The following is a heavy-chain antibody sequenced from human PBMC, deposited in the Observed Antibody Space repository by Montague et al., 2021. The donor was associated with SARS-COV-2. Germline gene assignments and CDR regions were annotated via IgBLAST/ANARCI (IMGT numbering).Heavy chain of an antibody. Sequence: SLSLSFAASGFTFSSYGMHWVRQAPGKGLEWVAVIWYDGSNKYYADSVKGRFTISRDNSKNTLYLQMNSLRAEDTAVYYCARDWWNGDWLFGLYYYYGMDVWGQGTTVTVSS. CDR3: ARDWWNGDWLFGLYYYYGMDV. V-gene: IGHV3-33*01. D-gene: IGHD3-9*01. J-gene: IGHJ6*02. CDR1: GFTFSSYG. CDR2: IWYDGSNK.